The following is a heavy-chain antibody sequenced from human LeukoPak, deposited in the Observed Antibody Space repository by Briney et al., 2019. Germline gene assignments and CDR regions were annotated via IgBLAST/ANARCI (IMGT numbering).Heavy chain of an antibody. CDR1: GFTFSNYA. CDR3: AKRYSSSWYIDY. J-gene: IGHJ4*02. CDR2: ISGSGGLT. V-gene: IGHV3-23*01. D-gene: IGHD6-13*01. Sequence: SGGSLRLSCAASGFTFSNYAMSWVRQAPGKGLEWVSVISGSGGLTYHAESVKGRFTIPRDNSKNTLYLQMNSLRAEDTAVYYCAKRYSSSWYIDYWGQGTLVTVSS.